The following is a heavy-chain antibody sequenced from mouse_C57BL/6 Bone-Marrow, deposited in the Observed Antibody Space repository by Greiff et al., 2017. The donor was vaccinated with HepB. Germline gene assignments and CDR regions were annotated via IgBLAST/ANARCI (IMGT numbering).Heavy chain of an antibody. CDR2: IDPEDGET. V-gene: IGHV14-2*01. CDR3: ARSDYYGSSYVSYFDY. CDR1: GFNIKDYY. Sequence: EVMLVESGAELVKPGASVKLSCTASGFNIKDYYMHWVKQRTEQGLEWIGRIDPEDGETKYAPKFQGKATITADTSSNTAYLQLSSLTSEDTAVYYCARSDYYGSSYVSYFDYWGQGTTLTVSS. D-gene: IGHD1-1*01. J-gene: IGHJ2*01.